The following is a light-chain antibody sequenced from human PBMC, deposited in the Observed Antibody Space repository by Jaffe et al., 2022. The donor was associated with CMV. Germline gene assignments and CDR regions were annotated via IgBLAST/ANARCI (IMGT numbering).Light chain of an antibody. J-gene: IGKJ1*01. CDR2: GIS. CDR1: RSVNKY. Sequence: DMQVTQSPSSLSASVGDSVTITCRAGRSVNKYLNWYQQKPGKAPKLLVYGISSLQSGVPSRFSGSGSGTDFTLTINSLQPEDSATYYCQQSYSVFWTFGQGTKVEIK. V-gene: IGKV1-39*01. CDR3: QQSYSVFWT.